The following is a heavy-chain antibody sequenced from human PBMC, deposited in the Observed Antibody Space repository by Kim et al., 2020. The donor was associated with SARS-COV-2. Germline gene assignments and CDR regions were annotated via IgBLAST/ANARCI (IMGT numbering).Heavy chain of an antibody. Sequence: GGSLRLSCAASGFTFSSYGMHWVRQAPGKGLEWVAVIWYDGSNKYYADSVKGRFTISRDNSKNTLYLQMNSLRAEDTAVYYCARVKVGETALSYYYYGMDVWGQGTTVTVSS. D-gene: IGHD1-26*01. CDR3: ARVKVGETALSYYYYGMDV. V-gene: IGHV3-33*01. CDR1: GFTFSSYG. J-gene: IGHJ6*02. CDR2: IWYDGSNK.